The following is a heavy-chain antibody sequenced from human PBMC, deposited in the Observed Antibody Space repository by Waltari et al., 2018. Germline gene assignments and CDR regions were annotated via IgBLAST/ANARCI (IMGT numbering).Heavy chain of an antibody. CDR1: GFTFSSYA. CDR3: AIGDRVTVFDY. Sequence: EVQLLESGGGLVQPGGSLRLSCAASGFTFSSYAMSWVRQAPGKGLEWVSVIYSGGSTYYADSVKGRFTISRDNSKNTLYLQMNSLRAEDTAVYYCAIGDRVTVFDYWGQGTLVTVSS. D-gene: IGHD2-21*02. V-gene: IGHV3-23*03. CDR2: IYSGGST. J-gene: IGHJ4*02.